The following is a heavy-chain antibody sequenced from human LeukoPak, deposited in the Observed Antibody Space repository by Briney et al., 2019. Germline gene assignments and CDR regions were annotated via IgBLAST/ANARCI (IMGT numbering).Heavy chain of an antibody. Sequence: GRSLRLSCAASGFTVSSNYMSWVRQAPGKGLEWVSVIYSGGSTYYADSVKGRFTISRDNSKNTLYLQMNSLRAEDTAVYYCARDRYCSSTSCYAGGGIYYYYYGMDVWGQGTTVTVSS. J-gene: IGHJ6*02. CDR1: GFTVSSNY. CDR3: ARDRYCSSTSCYAGGGIYYYYYGMDV. CDR2: IYSGGST. V-gene: IGHV3-66*01. D-gene: IGHD2-2*01.